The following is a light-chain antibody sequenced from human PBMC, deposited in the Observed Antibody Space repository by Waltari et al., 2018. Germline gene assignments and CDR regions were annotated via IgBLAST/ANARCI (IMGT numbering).Light chain of an antibody. CDR3: QQYYSTPLT. Sequence: DIVMTQSPEHLALSLGERATISCKSSKSVLHASNNRNYLAWYQQRPGQSPKLLISWASTRQSGVPDRFSGSGSAADFTLTITSLQAEDVATYYCQQYYSTPLTFGGGTKVAIK. V-gene: IGKV4-1*01. CDR1: KSVLHASNNRNY. CDR2: WAS. J-gene: IGKJ4*01.